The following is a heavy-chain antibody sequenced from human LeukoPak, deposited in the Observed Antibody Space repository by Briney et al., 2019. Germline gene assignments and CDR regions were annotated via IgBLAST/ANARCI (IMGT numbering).Heavy chain of an antibody. D-gene: IGHD5-18*01. J-gene: IGHJ4*02. CDR2: ISGSGGST. V-gene: IGHV3-23*01. Sequence: GGSLRLSCAASGFTFSSYAMSWVRQAPGKGLEWVSGISGSGGSTYYADSVKGRFTISRDNAKNSLYLQMNSLRAEDTAVYYCARDLDVDTAMVNVDYWGQGTLVTVSS. CDR1: GFTFSSYA. CDR3: ARDLDVDTAMVNVDY.